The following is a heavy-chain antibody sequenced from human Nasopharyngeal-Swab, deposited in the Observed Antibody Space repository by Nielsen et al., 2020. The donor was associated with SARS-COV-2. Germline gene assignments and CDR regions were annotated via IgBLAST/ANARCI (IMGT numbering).Heavy chain of an antibody. V-gene: IGHV5-51*01. CDR3: ARLKQWYSSSFSYGMDV. D-gene: IGHD6-6*01. J-gene: IGHJ6*02. Sequence: KVSCKGSGYSFTSYWIGWVRQMPGKGLEWMGIIYPCDSDTRYTPSFQGQVTISADKSISTAYLQWSSLKASDTAMYYCARLKQWYSSSFSYGMDVWGQGTTVTVSS. CDR2: IYPCDSDT. CDR1: GYSFTSYW.